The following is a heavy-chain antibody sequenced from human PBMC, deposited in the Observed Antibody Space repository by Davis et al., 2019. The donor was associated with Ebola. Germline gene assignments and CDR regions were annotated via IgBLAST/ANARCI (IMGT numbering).Heavy chain of an antibody. CDR3: ARERADQLLYVLGWFDP. CDR2: ISYDGSNK. V-gene: IGHV3-30*03. CDR1: GFTFSSYG. Sequence: GKSLKISCAASGFTFSSYGMHWVRQAPGKGLEWVAVISYDGSNKYYADSVKGRFTISRDNSKNTLYLQMNSLRAEDTAVYYCARERADQLLYVLGWFDPWGQGTLVTVSS. J-gene: IGHJ5*02. D-gene: IGHD2-2*02.